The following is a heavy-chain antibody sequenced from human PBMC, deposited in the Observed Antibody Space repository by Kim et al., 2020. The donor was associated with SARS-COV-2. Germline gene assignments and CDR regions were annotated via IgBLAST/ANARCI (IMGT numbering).Heavy chain of an antibody. V-gene: IGHV4-30-2*01. CDR2: IYHSGST. CDR3: ARDFWSGYYYYGMDV. Sequence: SETLSLTCAVSGGSISSGGYSWSWIRQPPGKGLEWIGYIYHSGSTYYNPSLKSRVTISVDRSKNQFSLKLSSVTAADTAVYYCARDFWSGYYYYGMDVWGQGTTVTVSS. CDR1: GGSISSGGYS. J-gene: IGHJ6*02. D-gene: IGHD3-3*01.